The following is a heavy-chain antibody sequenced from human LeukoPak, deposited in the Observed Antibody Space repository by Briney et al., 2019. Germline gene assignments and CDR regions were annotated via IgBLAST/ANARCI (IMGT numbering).Heavy chain of an antibody. CDR2: INPDDGSI. J-gene: IGHJ4*02. Sequence: ASVKVSCKASGYTFTSYWVQWVRQAPGQGLEWMGLINPDDGSIAYAHRFQGRVIMTRDTSTSTAYMDLSSLRSEDTAVYHCARAPRNSSTMLDFWGQGTLVTISS. V-gene: IGHV1-46*01. D-gene: IGHD6-13*01. CDR3: ARAPRNSSTMLDF. CDR1: GYTFTSYW.